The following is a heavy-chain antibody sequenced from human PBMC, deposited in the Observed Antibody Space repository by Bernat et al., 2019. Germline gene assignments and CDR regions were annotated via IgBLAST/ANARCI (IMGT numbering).Heavy chain of an antibody. CDR1: GFTFSSYA. J-gene: IGHJ4*02. D-gene: IGHD6-6*01. V-gene: IGHV3-23*04. CDR2: ISGSGSST. Sequence: VQLVESGGGVVQPGRSLRLSCAASGFTFSSYAMSWVRQAPGKGLEWVSGISGSGSSTYYADSVKGRFTISRDNSKNTLYLQMNSLRAEDTAVYYCAKERYSSSSWFDYWGQGTLVTVSS. CDR3: AKERYSSSSWFDY.